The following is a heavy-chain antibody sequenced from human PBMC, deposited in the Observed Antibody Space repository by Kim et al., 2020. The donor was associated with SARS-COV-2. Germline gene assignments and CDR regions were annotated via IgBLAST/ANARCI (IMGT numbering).Heavy chain of an antibody. V-gene: IGHV3-23*01. D-gene: IGHD1-26*01. CDR3: AKDPSGSPRYYYYYMDV. Sequence: GGSLRLSCAASGFTFSSYAMSWVRQAPGKGLEWVSAISGSGGSTYYADSVKGRFTISRDNSKNTLYLQMNSLRAEDTAVYHCAKDPSGSPRYYYYYMDVWGKGTTVTVSS. J-gene: IGHJ6*03. CDR1: GFTFSSYA. CDR2: ISGSGGST.